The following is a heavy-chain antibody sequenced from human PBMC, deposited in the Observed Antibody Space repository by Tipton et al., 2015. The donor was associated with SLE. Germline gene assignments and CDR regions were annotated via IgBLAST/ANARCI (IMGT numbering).Heavy chain of an antibody. D-gene: IGHD5-18*01. CDR1: GGSISSYY. Sequence: TLSLTCTVSGGSISSYYWCWIRQPPGKGLEWIGYIHYSGSTNYNPSLKSRVTISVDTSKNQFSLRLSSVTAADTAVYYCARVEAWIHLHAFDIWGQGTMVTVSS. J-gene: IGHJ3*02. CDR3: ARVEAWIHLHAFDI. V-gene: IGHV4-59*01. CDR2: IHYSGST.